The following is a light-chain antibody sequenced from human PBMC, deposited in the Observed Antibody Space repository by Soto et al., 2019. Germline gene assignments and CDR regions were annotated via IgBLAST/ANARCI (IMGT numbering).Light chain of an antibody. J-gene: IGLJ3*02. CDR1: NSDVGYSDY. V-gene: IGLV2-8*01. CDR3: GSYVGRNNWV. Sequence: QSALTQPPSASGSPGQSVTMSCTGTNSDVGYSDYVSWYQQHPGKAPRLIISEVNKRPSGVPGRFFGSKSGNTASLTVSGLQAEDEAVYYCGSYVGRNNWVFGGGTKVTVL. CDR2: EVN.